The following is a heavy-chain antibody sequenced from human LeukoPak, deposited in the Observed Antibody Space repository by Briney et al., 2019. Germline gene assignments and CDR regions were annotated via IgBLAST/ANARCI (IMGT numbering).Heavy chain of an antibody. CDR1: GFXFSSYG. CDR3: ARDYSSSWLRFFDY. CDR2: MWFDGSNI. Sequence: GRSLRLSCGASGFXFSSYGIHWVRQAPGKGLEWVAVMWFDGSNIYYADSVKGRFTISRDNFKNTLYLQMNSLRAEDTAVYYCARDYSSSWLRFFDYWGQGTLVTVSS. V-gene: IGHV3-33*01. J-gene: IGHJ4*02. D-gene: IGHD6-6*01.